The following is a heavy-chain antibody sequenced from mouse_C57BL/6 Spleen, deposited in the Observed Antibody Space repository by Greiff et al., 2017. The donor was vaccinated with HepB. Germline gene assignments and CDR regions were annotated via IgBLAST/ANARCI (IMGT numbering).Heavy chain of an antibody. CDR1: GYTFTSYW. Sequence: QVQLQQPGAELVKPGASVKLSCKASGYTFTSYWMHWVKQRPGQGLEWIGMIHPNSGSTNYNEKFKSKATLTVDKSSSTAYMQLSSLTSEDSAVYYCARSVYDYDKEFAYWGQGTLVTVSA. J-gene: IGHJ3*01. CDR2: IHPNSGST. V-gene: IGHV1-64*01. D-gene: IGHD2-4*01. CDR3: ARSVYDYDKEFAY.